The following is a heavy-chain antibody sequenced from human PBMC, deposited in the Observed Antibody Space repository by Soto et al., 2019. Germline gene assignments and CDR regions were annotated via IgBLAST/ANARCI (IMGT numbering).Heavy chain of an antibody. D-gene: IGHD2-15*01. CDR1: RFIFSYYT. V-gene: IGHV3-21*01. Sequence: SCAASRFIFSYYTMNWVRQAPGKGLEWVASISSSHGYISYADSLRGRFTISRDNAQNSLYLHMNSLRAEDTAVYYCVRRRGRERDCSVGSCYSRRGAFDIWGQGTMVTVSS. CDR3: VRRRGRERDCSVGSCYSRRGAFDI. J-gene: IGHJ3*02. CDR2: ISSSHGYI.